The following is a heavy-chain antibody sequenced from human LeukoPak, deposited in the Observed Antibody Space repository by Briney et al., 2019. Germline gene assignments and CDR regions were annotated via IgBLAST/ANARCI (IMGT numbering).Heavy chain of an antibody. CDR3: AKGLNTYYFDY. Sequence: GGSLRLSCAASGFTLSSYAMSWVRQAPGKGLEWVSAISGSGGSTYYADSVKGRFTVSRDNSKNSLYLQMNSLRAEDTAVYYCAKGLNTYYFDYWGQGTLVTVSS. V-gene: IGHV3-23*01. CDR1: GFTLSSYA. J-gene: IGHJ4*02. CDR2: ISGSGGST.